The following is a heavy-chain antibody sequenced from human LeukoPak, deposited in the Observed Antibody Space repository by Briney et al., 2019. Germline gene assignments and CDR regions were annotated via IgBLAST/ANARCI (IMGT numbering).Heavy chain of an antibody. Sequence: GGSLRLSCAASGFTFSSYGMHWVRQAPGKGLEWVAVIWYDGSNKYYADSVKGRFTISRDNSKNTLYLQMNSLRAEDTAVYYCATTATYYYDSSGSPEAFDIWGRGTMVTVSS. V-gene: IGHV3-33*01. CDR3: ATTATYYYDSSGSPEAFDI. CDR2: IWYDGSNK. D-gene: IGHD3-22*01. CDR1: GFTFSSYG. J-gene: IGHJ3*02.